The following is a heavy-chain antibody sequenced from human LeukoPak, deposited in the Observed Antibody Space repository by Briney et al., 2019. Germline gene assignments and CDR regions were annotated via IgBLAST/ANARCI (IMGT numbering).Heavy chain of an antibody. Sequence: GGSLRLSCAASGFTFSSYGMHWVRQAPGKGLEWVAFIRYDGSNKYYADSVKGRFTISRDNSKNTLYLQMNSLRAEDTAVYYCARGPYYDILTGYYDWGQGTLVTVSS. CDR3: ARGPYYDILTGYYD. CDR2: IRYDGSNK. J-gene: IGHJ4*02. V-gene: IGHV3-30*02. CDR1: GFTFSSYG. D-gene: IGHD3-9*01.